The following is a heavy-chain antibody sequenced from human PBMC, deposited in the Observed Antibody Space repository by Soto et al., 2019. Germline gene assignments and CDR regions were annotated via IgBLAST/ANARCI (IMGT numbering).Heavy chain of an antibody. CDR2: IIPIFGTA. J-gene: IGHJ4*02. V-gene: IGHV1-69*13. Sequence: ASVKVSCKASGGTFSSYAISWVRQAPGQGLEWMGGIIPIFGTANYAQKFQGRVTITADESTSTAYMELSSLRSEDTAVYYCARAPLRYCSGGSCYESLSYWGQGTLVTVSS. CDR3: ARAPLRYCSGGSCYESLSY. CDR1: GGTFSSYA. D-gene: IGHD2-15*01.